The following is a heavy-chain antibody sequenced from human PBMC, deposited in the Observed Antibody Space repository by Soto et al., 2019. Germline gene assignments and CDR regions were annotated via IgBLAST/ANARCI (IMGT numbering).Heavy chain of an antibody. V-gene: IGHV4-38-2*02. CDR1: GYSLSSGYY. Sequence: SETLSLTCAVSGYSLSSGYYWGWIRQLPGKGLEWIGSMYHSGITYYNPSLKSRVTISVDTSKNQVSLKLMSVTAADTAVYYCAREEVVTWVTTTVDYFNYWGQGTLVTVCS. J-gene: IGHJ4*02. CDR2: MYHSGIT. CDR3: AREEVVTWVTTTVDYFNY. D-gene: IGHD4-17*01.